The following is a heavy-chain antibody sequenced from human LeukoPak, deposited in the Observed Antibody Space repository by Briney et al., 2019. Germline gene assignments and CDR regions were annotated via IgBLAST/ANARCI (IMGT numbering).Heavy chain of an antibody. V-gene: IGHV3-30*03. D-gene: IGHD6-19*01. J-gene: IGHJ5*02. Sequence: GGSLRLSCAASGFTFSSYGMHWVRQAPGKGLEWVAVISYDGSNKYYADSVKGRFTISRDNSKNTLYLQMNSLRAEDTAVYYCARDQSSSGWLLYNWFDPWGQGTLVTVSS. CDR1: GFTFSSYG. CDR2: ISYDGSNK. CDR3: ARDQSSSGWLLYNWFDP.